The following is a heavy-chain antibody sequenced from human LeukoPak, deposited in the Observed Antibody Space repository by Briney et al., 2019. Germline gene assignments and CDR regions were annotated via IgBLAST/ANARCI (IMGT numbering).Heavy chain of an antibody. V-gene: IGHV3-7*01. Sequence: GGSLRLSCAASGFNFREYWMSWVRQAPGKGLQWVAHIKEDGSEIYYLDSVKGRFTIARDDAKNSLYLHMNSLRAEDTALYYCVRAGWELDYWGQGSPVTVSS. J-gene: IGHJ4*02. CDR1: GFNFREYW. CDR3: VRAGWELDY. CDR2: IKEDGSEI. D-gene: IGHD6-19*01.